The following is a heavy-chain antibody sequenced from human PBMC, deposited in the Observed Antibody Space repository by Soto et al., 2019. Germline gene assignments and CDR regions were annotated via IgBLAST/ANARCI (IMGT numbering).Heavy chain of an antibody. J-gene: IGHJ4*02. CDR2: IKSKTDDGTT. CDR3: TTVTYTSAWYLDY. D-gene: IGHD6-19*01. Sequence: KPGWSLRLACAASGFTVSNAWMSWFRQSPGKGLEWVGRIKSKTDDGTTDYAAPVKGRFTISRDDSKNTLYLQLNSLKTEDTAVYYCTTVTYTSAWYLDYWGQGTLVTVSS. CDR1: GFTVSNAW. V-gene: IGHV3-15*01.